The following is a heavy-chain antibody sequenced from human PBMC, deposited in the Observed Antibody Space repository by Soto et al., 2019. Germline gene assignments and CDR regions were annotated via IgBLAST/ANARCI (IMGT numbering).Heavy chain of an antibody. J-gene: IGHJ3*02. CDR3: ARVPKFSDYYDSSGSQIGAFDI. CDR2: INAGNGNT. D-gene: IGHD3-22*01. V-gene: IGHV1-3*01. Sequence: ASVKVSCKASGYTFTSYAMHWVRQAPGQRLEWMGWINAGNGNTKYSQKFQGRVTMTRDTSTSTVYMELSSPRSEDTAVYYCARVPKFSDYYDSSGSQIGAFDIWGQGTMVTVSS. CDR1: GYTFTSYA.